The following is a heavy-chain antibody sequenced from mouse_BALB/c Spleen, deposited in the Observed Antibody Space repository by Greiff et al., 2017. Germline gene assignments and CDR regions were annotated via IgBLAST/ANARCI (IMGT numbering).Heavy chain of an antibody. J-gene: IGHJ4*01. V-gene: IGHV5-17*02. Sequence: EVQRVESGGGLVQPGGSRKLSCAASGFTFSSFGMHWVRQAPEKGLEWVAYISSGSSTIYYADTVKGRFTISRDNPKNTLFLQMTSLRSEDTAMYYCARLLYGSSYDYSMDYWGQGTSVTVSS. CDR3: ARLLYGSSYDYSMDY. D-gene: IGHD1-1*01. CDR2: ISSGSSTI. CDR1: GFTFSSFG.